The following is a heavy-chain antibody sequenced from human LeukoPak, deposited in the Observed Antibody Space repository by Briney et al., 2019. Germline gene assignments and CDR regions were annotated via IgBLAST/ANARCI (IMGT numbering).Heavy chain of an antibody. V-gene: IGHV3-53*01. D-gene: IGHD1-7*01. J-gene: IGHJ4*02. CDR1: EFTVSRNY. Sequence: GGSLSHSCTASEFTVSRNYMLWVRQAPGKGLEWVSLILSNGDTHYADSVKGRFTISRDTSKNTVSLQMNSLRVEDTAMYYCTREQMNYRGQGSVVTVSS. CDR2: ILSNGDT. CDR3: TREQMNY.